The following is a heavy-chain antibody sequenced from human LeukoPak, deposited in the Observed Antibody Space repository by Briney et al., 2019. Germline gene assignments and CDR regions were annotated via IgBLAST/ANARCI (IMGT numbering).Heavy chain of an antibody. V-gene: IGHV3-30*03. CDR3: ARHCSSTSCSIKYFQH. Sequence: PGGSLRLSCAASGFTFSTYGMHWVRQAPGKGLEWVAVISYDGSNKYYADSVKGRFSISRDNSKNTLYLQMNSLRAEDTAVYYCARHCSSTSCSIKYFQHWGQGTLVTVSS. CDR2: ISYDGSNK. D-gene: IGHD2-2*01. CDR1: GFTFSTYG. J-gene: IGHJ1*01.